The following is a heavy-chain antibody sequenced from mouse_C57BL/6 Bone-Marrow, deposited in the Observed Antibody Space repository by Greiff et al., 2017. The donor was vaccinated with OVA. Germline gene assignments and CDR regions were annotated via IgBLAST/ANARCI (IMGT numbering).Heavy chain of an antibody. Sequence: EVKVVESGGDLVKPGGSLKLSCAASGFTFSSYGMSWVRQTPDKRLEWVATISSGGSYTYYPDSVKGRFTISRDTAKNTLYLQMSSLKSEDTAMYYCARWLLRAWFAYWGQGTLVTVSA. D-gene: IGHD2-3*01. J-gene: IGHJ3*01. CDR2: ISSGGSYT. CDR3: ARWLLRAWFAY. CDR1: GFTFSSYG. V-gene: IGHV5-6*01.